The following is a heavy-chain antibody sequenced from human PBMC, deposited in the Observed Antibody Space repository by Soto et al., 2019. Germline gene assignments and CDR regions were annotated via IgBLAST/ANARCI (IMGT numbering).Heavy chain of an antibody. J-gene: IGHJ2*01. V-gene: IGHV3-23*02. Sequence: GGSLRLSCVASGFSFSNYAMSWVRQAPGKGLEWVSVISGSDGSTYYGDSVKGWFTISRDNSKNTLYLQMNSLRAEDTALYYCAGITGSWYFDLWGRGTLVTVSS. CDR1: GFSFSNYA. D-gene: IGHD3-16*01. CDR3: AGITGSWYFDL. CDR2: ISGSDGST.